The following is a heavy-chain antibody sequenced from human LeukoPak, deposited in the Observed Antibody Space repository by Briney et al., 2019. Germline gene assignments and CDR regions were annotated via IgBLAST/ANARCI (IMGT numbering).Heavy chain of an antibody. J-gene: IGHJ6*02. CDR3: VREELRLYGGHGYTFYGMDV. CDR2: IHTNTGNP. Sequence: ASVKVSCKASEYTFTSYTLNWVRQAPGQGLEWMGWIHTNTGNPTYAQGFTGRFVFSLDISVRTAYLQINSLKAEDTAVYYCVREELRLYGGHGYTFYGMDVWGQGTTVTVSS. D-gene: IGHD4-23*01. V-gene: IGHV7-4-1*02. CDR1: EYTFTSYT.